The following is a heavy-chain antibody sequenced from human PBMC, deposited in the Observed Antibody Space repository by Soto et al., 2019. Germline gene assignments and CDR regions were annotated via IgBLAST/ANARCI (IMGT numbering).Heavy chain of an antibody. D-gene: IGHD2-2*01. CDR2: IRCSGDST. J-gene: IGHJ6*04. CDR1: GFTFSTYA. V-gene: IGHV3-23*01. Sequence: PGGSLRLSCAASGFTFSTYAMRWVRQAPGKGLEWVAAIRCSGDSTYYAHSVQGRFTISRDNSKNTLYLQMNSLRAEDMAVYYCARAAVPAATAYYSHCMAVWGKGTTVTVSS. CDR3: ARAAVPAATAYYSHCMAV.